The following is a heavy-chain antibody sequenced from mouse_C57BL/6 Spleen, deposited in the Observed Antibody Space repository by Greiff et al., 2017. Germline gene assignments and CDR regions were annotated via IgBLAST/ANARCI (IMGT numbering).Heavy chain of an antibody. V-gene: IGHV1-42*01. CDR2: INPSTGGT. CDR1: GYSFTGYY. D-gene: IGHD1-1*01. Sequence: EVQLQQSGPELVKPGASVKISCKASGYSFTGYYMNWVKQSPEKSLEWIGEINPSTGGTTYNQKFKAKATLTVDKSSSTAYMQLKSLTSEDSAVYYCARGATVVYFDYWGQGTTLTVSS. J-gene: IGHJ2*01. CDR3: ARGATVVYFDY.